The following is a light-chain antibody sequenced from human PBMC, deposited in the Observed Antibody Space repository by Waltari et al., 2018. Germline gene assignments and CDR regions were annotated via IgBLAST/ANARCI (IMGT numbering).Light chain of an antibody. CDR3: YSYAGSSTWV. J-gene: IGLJ3*02. Sequence: QSALTQPASVSGSPGQSIPISSPGSSGDVGGYTVVSWYQRHPGKVPKLIIYEGSKRPSGISDRFSGSKSGNTASLTISGLQTEDEAEYYCYSYAGSSTWVFGGGTQLTVV. CDR1: SGDVGGYTV. CDR2: EGS. V-gene: IGLV2-23*01.